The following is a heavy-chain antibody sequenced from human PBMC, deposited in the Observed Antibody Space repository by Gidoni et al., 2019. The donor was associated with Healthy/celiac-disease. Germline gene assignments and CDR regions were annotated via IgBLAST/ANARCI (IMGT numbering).Heavy chain of an antibody. D-gene: IGHD3-3*01. CDR3: ARAYYDFWSGTLVEYYFDY. CDR2: IYYSGST. Sequence: QVQLQESGPGLVKPSETLSLTCTVSGGSISSYYWSWIRQPPGKGLEWIGYIYYSGSTNYNPPLKSRVTISVDTSKNQFSLKLSSVTAADTAVYYCARAYYDFWSGTLVEYYFDYWGQGTLVTVSS. CDR1: GGSISSYY. J-gene: IGHJ4*02. V-gene: IGHV4-59*01.